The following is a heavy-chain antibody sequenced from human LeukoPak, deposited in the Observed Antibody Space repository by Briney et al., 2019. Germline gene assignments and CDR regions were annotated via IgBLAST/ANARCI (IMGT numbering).Heavy chain of an antibody. V-gene: IGHV4-4*07. J-gene: IGHJ4*02. CDR3: ARSPYNYGYFAPVSCYFDY. CDR2: IYTSGST. D-gene: IGHD5-18*01. Sequence: SETLSLTCTVSGGSISSYYWSWIRQPAGKGLEWIGRIYTSGSTNYNPSLKSRVTMSVDTSKSQFSLKLTSVTAADTAVYYCARSPYNYGYFAPVSCYFDYWGQGTLVTVSS. CDR1: GGSISSYY.